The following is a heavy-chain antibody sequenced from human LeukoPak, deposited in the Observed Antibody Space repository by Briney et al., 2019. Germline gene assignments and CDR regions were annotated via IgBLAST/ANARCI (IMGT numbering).Heavy chain of an antibody. CDR1: GFTFDDYA. V-gene: IGHV3-9*01. CDR3: ARDLAL. J-gene: IGHJ4*02. Sequence: SLRLSCAASGFTFDDYAMHWVRQAPGKGLEWVSGISWNSGSIGYADSVKGRFTISRDNAKNSLYLQMNSLRAEDTAVYYCARDLALGGQGTLVTVSS. CDR2: ISWNSGSI.